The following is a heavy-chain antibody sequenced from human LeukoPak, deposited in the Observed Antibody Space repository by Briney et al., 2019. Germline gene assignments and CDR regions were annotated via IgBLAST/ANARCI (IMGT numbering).Heavy chain of an antibody. Sequence: GSLRLSFAASGFPFNRNAISWVRPAPGKGLEWVSTFGGSGDKTFYADSVKGRFTISRDNSKNMLHLQMSSLTGEDTALYYCVRRGDASSGWGDHDYWGQGALVTVSS. CDR1: GFPFNRNA. CDR3: VRRGDASSGWGDHDY. D-gene: IGHD6-19*01. J-gene: IGHJ4*02. CDR2: FGGSGDKT. V-gene: IGHV3-23*01.